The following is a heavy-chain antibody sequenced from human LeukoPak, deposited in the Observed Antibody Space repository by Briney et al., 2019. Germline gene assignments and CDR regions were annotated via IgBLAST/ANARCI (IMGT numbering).Heavy chain of an antibody. J-gene: IGHJ4*02. Sequence: PSQTLSLTCAVYGGSFSGYYWSWIRQPPGKGLEWIGEINHSGSTNYNPSLKSRVTISVDTSKNQFSLKLSSVIAADTAVYYCARGIGAFGYWGQGTLVTVSS. CDR2: INHSGST. CDR3: ARGIGAFGY. CDR1: GGSFSGYY. V-gene: IGHV4-34*01.